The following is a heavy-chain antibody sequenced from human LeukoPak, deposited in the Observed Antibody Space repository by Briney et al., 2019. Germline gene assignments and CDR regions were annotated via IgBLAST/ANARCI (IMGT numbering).Heavy chain of an antibody. CDR1: GFTFSTYN. CDR3: ARDVGASAPDAFDI. CDR2: ISSSSNYI. V-gene: IGHV3-21*01. D-gene: IGHD1-26*01. Sequence: GGSLRLSCAASGFTFSTYNMNWVRQAPGKGLEWVSSISSSSNYIYYADTVKGRFTISRDNAKNSLYLQMNSLRAEDTDVYYCARDVGASAPDAFDIWGQGTMVTVSS. J-gene: IGHJ3*02.